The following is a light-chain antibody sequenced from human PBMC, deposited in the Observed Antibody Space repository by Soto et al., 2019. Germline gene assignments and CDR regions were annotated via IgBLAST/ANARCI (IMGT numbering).Light chain of an antibody. Sequence: DIQMTQSPSTLSASVGDRVTITCRASQSISNWLAWYQQRPGKAPKLLMYDASRLESGVPSRFSGSGSGTEFTLTISSLQPEDFATYYCQHYNGYPWTFGQGTKVEIK. V-gene: IGKV1-5*01. J-gene: IGKJ1*01. CDR2: DAS. CDR1: QSISNW. CDR3: QHYNGYPWT.